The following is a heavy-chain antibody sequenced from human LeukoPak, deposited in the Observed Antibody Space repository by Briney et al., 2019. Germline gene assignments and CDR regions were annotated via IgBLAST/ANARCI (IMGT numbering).Heavy chain of an antibody. V-gene: IGHV3-21*01. CDR1: GFTSSSYS. CDR3: ARGFNYYGSGASASG. Sequence: GGSLRLSCAASGFTSSSYSMNWVRQAPGKGLEWVSSISSSSSYIYYADSVKGRFTISRDNAKNSLYLQMNSLRAEDTAVYYCARGFNYYGSGASASGWGQGTLVTVSS. CDR2: ISSSSSYI. J-gene: IGHJ4*02. D-gene: IGHD3-10*01.